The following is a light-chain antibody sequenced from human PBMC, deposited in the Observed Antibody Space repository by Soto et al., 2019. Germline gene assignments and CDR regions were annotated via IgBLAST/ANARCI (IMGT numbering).Light chain of an antibody. Sequence: EIVLTQSPGTLSLSPGERATLSCRASQSVPGSSLAWYQQRPGQAPRLLIYGASNRVTGIPDRFSGSGSGTDFTLTISRLEPEEFAVYYCQQHGGSPGTFGQGTKVEIK. CDR3: QQHGGSPGT. J-gene: IGKJ1*01. V-gene: IGKV3-20*01. CDR1: QSVPGSS. CDR2: GAS.